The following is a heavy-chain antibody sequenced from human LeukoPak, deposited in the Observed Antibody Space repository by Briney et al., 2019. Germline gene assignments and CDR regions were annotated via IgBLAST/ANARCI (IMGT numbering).Heavy chain of an antibody. J-gene: IGHJ4*02. D-gene: IGHD3-22*01. CDR1: GFTVSSNY. CDR2: ISGSGGST. V-gene: IGHV3-23*01. CDR3: AKGIDSSGYLYYTVEY. Sequence: PGGSLRLSCAASGFTVSSNYMTWVRQAPGKGLEWVSGISGSGGSTYYADSVKGRFTISRDNSKNTLYLQMNSLRADDTAVYYCAKGIDSSGYLYYTVEYWGQGALVTVSS.